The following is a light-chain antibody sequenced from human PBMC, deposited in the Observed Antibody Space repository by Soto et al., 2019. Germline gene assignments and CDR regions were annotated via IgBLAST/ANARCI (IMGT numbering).Light chain of an antibody. CDR2: DAS. CDR3: QQRSNWTPVT. J-gene: IGKJ4*01. V-gene: IGKV3-11*01. Sequence: EIVLTQSPATLSLSPGERATLSCRVSQSVSSYLAWYQQKPGQAPRLLIYDASNRATGIPARFSGSGSGTDFTLTISRLEPEDFAIYYCQQRSNWTPVTFGGGSKVEIK. CDR1: QSVSSY.